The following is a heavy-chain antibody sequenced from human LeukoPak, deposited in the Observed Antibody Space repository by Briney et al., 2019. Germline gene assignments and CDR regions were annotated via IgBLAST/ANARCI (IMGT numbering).Heavy chain of an antibody. CDR3: ARDAGGCGGDCPSLDY. CDR1: GFTFSSYS. V-gene: IGHV3-48*01. CDR2: ISSSSSTI. Sequence: GGSLRLSCAASGFTFSSYSMNWVRQAPGKGLEWVSYISSSSSTIYYADSVKGRFTISRDNAKNSLYLQMNSLRAEDTAVYYCARDAGGCGGDCPSLDYWGRGTLVTVSS. D-gene: IGHD2-21*01. J-gene: IGHJ4*02.